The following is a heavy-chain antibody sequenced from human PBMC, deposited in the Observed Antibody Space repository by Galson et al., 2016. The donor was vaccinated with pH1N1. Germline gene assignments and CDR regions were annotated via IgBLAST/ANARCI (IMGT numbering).Heavy chain of an antibody. D-gene: IGHD6-6*01. V-gene: IGHV3-48*02. CDR2: ISSSSRTI. Sequence: SLRLSCAASGFNISRYSMTWVRQTPGKGMVWVSYISSSSRTIYYTDSVRGRLTISRDNVKNSLYLQMTGLKDADTGVYYCAREGQQLVHGYFDLWGRGTLVIVSS. CDR3: AREGQQLVHGYFDL. CDR1: GFNISRYS. J-gene: IGHJ2*01.